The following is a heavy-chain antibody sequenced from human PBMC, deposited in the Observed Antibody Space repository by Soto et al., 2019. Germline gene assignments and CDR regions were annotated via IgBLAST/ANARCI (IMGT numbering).Heavy chain of an antibody. CDR3: ASGRGYSYGSFDY. CDR2: IYYSGST. J-gene: IGHJ4*02. V-gene: IGHV4-59*01. Sequence: QVQLQESGPGLVKPSETLSLTCTVSGGSISNYYWSWIRQPPGKGLEWIGYIYYSGSTNYNPSLKSRVTISVDTSKNQFSLKLSSVTAADTAMYYCASGRGYSYGSFDYWGQGTLVTVSS. CDR1: GGSISNYY. D-gene: IGHD5-18*01.